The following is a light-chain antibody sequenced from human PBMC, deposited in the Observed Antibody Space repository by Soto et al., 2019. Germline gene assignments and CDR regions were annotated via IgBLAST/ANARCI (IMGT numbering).Light chain of an antibody. CDR3: QQYAYRPPLT. J-gene: IGKJ4*01. CDR1: QSVDGK. Sequence: EIVMTQSPVTLSVSPGERATLSGRASQSVDGKLAWYQQKPGQAPRLLIYGASTRATGIPARFSGSGSGTEFTLTISSLQSEDFAVYYCQQYAYRPPLTFGGGSKVDIK. CDR2: GAS. V-gene: IGKV3-15*01.